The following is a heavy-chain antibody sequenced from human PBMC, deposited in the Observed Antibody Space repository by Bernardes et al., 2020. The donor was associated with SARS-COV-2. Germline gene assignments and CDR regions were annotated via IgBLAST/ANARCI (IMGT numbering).Heavy chain of an antibody. Sequence: VGSLRLSCAASGFAFNNYGMHWVRQTQGKRPEWLAVISYEGSQKRYADSLEGRFSISRDFSTNTLYLHMNSLRPEDTAVYYCVKVSNIFWFGEGRGLFDYWGQGTLVTVSS. D-gene: IGHD3-10*01. J-gene: IGHJ4*02. V-gene: IGHV3-30*18. CDR1: GFAFNNYG. CDR2: ISYEGSQK. CDR3: VKVSNIFWFGEGRGLFDY.